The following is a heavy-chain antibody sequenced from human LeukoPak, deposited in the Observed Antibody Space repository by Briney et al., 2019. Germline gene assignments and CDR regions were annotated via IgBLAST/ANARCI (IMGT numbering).Heavy chain of an antibody. J-gene: IGHJ6*02. CDR2: ISYDGSNK. V-gene: IGHV3-30*04. CDR3: ARALADSSGYYYYYYYYGMDV. Sequence: QSGGSLRLSCAASGFTFSSYAMHWVRQAPGKGLEWVAVISYDGSNKYYADSVKGRFTISRDNSKKTLYLQMNSLRAEDTAVYYCARALADSSGYYYYYYYYGMDVRGQGTTVTVSS. CDR1: GFTFSSYA. D-gene: IGHD3-22*01.